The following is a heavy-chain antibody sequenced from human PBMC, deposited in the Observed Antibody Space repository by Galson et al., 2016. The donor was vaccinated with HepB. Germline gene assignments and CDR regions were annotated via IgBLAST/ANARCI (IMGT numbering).Heavy chain of an antibody. D-gene: IGHD3-22*01. CDR3: ARDDRWYYYDSSGYYYGAFDM. Sequence: SLRLSCAGSGFTLSRHSMNWVRQAPGKGLEWISYISITSTTKYYADSVKGRFTISRDNAKNSLYLQMNSLRDEATAIYYCARDDRWYYYDSSGYYYGAFDMWGQGTMVAVAS. V-gene: IGHV3-48*02. J-gene: IGHJ3*02. CDR2: ISITSTTK. CDR1: GFTLSRHS.